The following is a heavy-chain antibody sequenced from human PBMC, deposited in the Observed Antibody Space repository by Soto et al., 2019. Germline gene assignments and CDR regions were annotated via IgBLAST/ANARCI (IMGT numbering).Heavy chain of an antibody. V-gene: IGHV4-59*08. D-gene: IGHD3-10*01. CDR3: ARTYYYGSGSYSYFDS. CDR2: IFYSGST. CDR1: GGSIVDLY. J-gene: IGHJ4*02. Sequence: TLCLPWTVVGGSIVDLYWRWIMQPPGKGLEWIAYIFYSGSTNYNLSLKSRVTISVDTSMNQFSLKLRSVTATDTAVYYCARTYYYGSGSYSYFDSWGQGTLVTVSS.